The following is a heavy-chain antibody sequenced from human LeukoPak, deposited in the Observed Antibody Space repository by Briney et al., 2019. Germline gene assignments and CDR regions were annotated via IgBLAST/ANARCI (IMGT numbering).Heavy chain of an antibody. CDR2: ISYDGRNK. V-gene: IGHV3-30*04. CDR1: GFTLSSFG. D-gene: IGHD6-13*01. J-gene: IGHJ4*02. CDR3: ARVGMGSSSWYQGCFY. Sequence: CLRLSCAVSGFTLSSFGMQWVRQAPGEGLGWVAVISYDGRNKYYADSVKGRLTISRDNSKNTLYLQMNSVRAEDTAVYYCARVGMGSSSWYQGCFYWGQGTLVTVSS.